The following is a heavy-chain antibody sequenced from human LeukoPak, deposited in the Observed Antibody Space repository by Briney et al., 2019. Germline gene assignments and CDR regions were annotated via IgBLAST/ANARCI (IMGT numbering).Heavy chain of an antibody. J-gene: IGHJ4*02. Sequence: GGSLRLSCAASGFTFSSYAMSGVRQAAGKGLEWVSAISGSGGSTYYADSVKGRFTISRDNSKNTLYLQMNSLRAEDTAVYYCAISGSYYFDYWGQGTLVTVSS. CDR2: ISGSGGST. CDR3: AISGSYYFDY. CDR1: GFTFSSYA. V-gene: IGHV3-23*01. D-gene: IGHD1-26*01.